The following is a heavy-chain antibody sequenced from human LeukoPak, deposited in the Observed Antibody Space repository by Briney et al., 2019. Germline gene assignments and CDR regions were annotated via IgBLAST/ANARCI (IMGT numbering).Heavy chain of an antibody. D-gene: IGHD1-26*01. CDR1: GGSISSGGYY. Sequence: SETLSLTCTVSGGSISSGGYYWSWTRQHPGKGLEWIGYIYYSGSTYYNPSLKSRVTISVDTSKNQFSLKLSSVTAADTAVYYCARDQMVGAIDYWGQGTLVTVSS. J-gene: IGHJ4*02. V-gene: IGHV4-31*03. CDR3: ARDQMVGAIDY. CDR2: IYYSGST.